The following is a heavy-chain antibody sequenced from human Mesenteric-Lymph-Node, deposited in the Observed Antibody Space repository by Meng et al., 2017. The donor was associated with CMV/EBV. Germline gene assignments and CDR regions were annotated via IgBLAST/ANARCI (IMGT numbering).Heavy chain of an antibody. CDR1: GFSLSTSGMR. Sequence: SGPTLVKPTQTLTLTCTFSGFSLSTSGMRVSWICQPPGKALEWLARIDWDDDKFYNTSLKTSLTISKDTSKNQVVLTMSNVDPVDTATYYCARVSVAGVFDFWGQGTRVTVSS. CDR3: ARVSVAGVFDF. J-gene: IGHJ4*02. D-gene: IGHD6-19*01. CDR2: IDWDDDK. V-gene: IGHV2-70*04.